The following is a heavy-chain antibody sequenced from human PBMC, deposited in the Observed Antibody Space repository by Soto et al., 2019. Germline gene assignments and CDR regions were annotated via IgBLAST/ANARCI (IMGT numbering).Heavy chain of an antibody. J-gene: IGHJ5*02. V-gene: IGHV4-59*01. D-gene: IGHD4-4*01. CDR2: IYSSGST. CDR1: GGSISRYY. CDR3: ARDDMGDGYSWVNWFDP. Sequence: QVQLQESGPGLVKPSETLSLTCTVSGGSISRYYWSWIRQPPGKGLEWIGYIYSSGSTNYNPSLKSLVPISVETSKNHFARKLRYVTAADTAVYYGARDDMGDGYSWVNWFDPWGQGTMVTVSS.